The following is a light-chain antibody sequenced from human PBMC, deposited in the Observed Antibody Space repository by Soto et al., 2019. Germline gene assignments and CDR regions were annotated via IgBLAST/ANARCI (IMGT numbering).Light chain of an antibody. CDR3: SSYTSSSTWE. CDR1: SSDVGGYNY. Sequence: QSALTQPASVSGSPGQSITISCTGTSSDVGGYNYVSWYQQHPGKAPKLMIYEITNRSSGVSNRFSGSKSGNTASLTISGLQAEDEADYYCSSYTSSSTWEFGGGTKLTVL. V-gene: IGLV2-14*01. CDR2: EIT. J-gene: IGLJ3*02.